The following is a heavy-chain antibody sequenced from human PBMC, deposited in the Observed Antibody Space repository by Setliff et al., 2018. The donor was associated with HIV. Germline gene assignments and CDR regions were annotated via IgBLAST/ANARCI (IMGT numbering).Heavy chain of an antibody. CDR3: AREGIEYYYDSSGPNWFDP. CDR2: IYTSGST. CDR1: GGSISSGSYY. J-gene: IGHJ5*02. Sequence: TSETLSLTCTVSGGSISSGSYYWSWIRQPAGKGLEWIGHIYTSGSTNYNPSLKSRVTISVDTSKNQFSLKLSSVTAADTAVYYCAREGIEYYYDSSGPNWFDPWGQGTLVTVSS. D-gene: IGHD3-22*01. V-gene: IGHV4-61*09.